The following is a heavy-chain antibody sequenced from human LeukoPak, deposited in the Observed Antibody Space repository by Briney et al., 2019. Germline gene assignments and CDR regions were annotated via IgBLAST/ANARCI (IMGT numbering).Heavy chain of an antibody. CDR2: INQDGGET. V-gene: IGHV3-7*01. D-gene: IGHD1-26*01. CDR1: GFTFSSYW. CDR3: AREGSRDYFDY. Sequence: PGGTLRLSCAASGFTFSSYWMSWVRQAPGKGLEWVANINQDGGETYYVASVKGRFTISRDNAKNSLYLQMNSLRAEDTAVYYCAREGSRDYFDYWGQGTLVTVSS. J-gene: IGHJ4*02.